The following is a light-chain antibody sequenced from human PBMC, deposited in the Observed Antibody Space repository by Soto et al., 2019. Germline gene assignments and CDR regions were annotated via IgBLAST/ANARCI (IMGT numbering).Light chain of an antibody. CDR3: QQSYSTPDP. Sequence: DIQMTQSPSSLSASVGDRVTITCRASQSISSYLNWYQQKPGKAPKLMIYAASSLQSGVPSRFSGSGSGTDFTLTISRLQPEDFATYYCQQSYSTPDPFGQGTKLEIK. CDR1: QSISSY. V-gene: IGKV1-39*01. J-gene: IGKJ2*01. CDR2: AAS.